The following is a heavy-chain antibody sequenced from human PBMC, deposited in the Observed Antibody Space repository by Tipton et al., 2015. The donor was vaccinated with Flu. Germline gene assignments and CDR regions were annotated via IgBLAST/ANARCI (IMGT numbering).Heavy chain of an antibody. J-gene: IGHJ4*02. V-gene: IGHV4-59*08. Sequence: TLSLTCTVSGGSFTNYYWSWIRQPPGKGLEWIGFVHYRENTSYNPSLKNRVTMSLDTSKNQFSLKLISVTAADTAVDYCAGHFTSGLFASWGQGTPVTVSS. CDR3: AGHFTSGLFAS. CDR2: VHYRENT. D-gene: IGHD2-8*02. CDR1: GGSFTNYY.